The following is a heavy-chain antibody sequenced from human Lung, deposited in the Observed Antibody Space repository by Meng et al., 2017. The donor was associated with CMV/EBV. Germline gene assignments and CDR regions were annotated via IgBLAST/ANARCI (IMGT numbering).Heavy chain of an antibody. Sequence: SGFTFSAYSMNWVRQAPGKGLEWVASIVRTNDIYYADSLKGRFSISRDNAKNSLYLQMNSLRAEDTAVYYCVRDGRGISVAPTAFDVWGQGTVVTVSS. CDR1: GFTFSAYS. V-gene: IGHV3-21*01. J-gene: IGHJ3*01. D-gene: IGHD3-16*01. CDR2: IVRTNDI. CDR3: VRDGRGISVAPTAFDV.